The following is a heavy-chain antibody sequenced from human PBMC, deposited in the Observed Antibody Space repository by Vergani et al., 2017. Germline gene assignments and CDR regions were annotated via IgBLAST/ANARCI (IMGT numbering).Heavy chain of an antibody. V-gene: IGHV4-31*11. J-gene: IGHJ4*02. Sequence: QVQLQESGPGLVKPSQTLSLTCAVSGGSLSSGGYYWGWIRQHPGKGLEWIGYIDESGSSYYHPALKSRVTISVETSKNQFSLKLSSVTAADPAVYYCAMHSDESXFDYWGQGTLVTVSS. CDR1: GGSLSSGGYY. CDR3: AMHSDESXFDY. CDR2: IDESGSS. D-gene: IGHD2-21*01.